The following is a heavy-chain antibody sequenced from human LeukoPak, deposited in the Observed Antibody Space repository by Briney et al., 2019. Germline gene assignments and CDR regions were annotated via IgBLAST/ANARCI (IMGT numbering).Heavy chain of an antibody. CDR3: ARVEGGNSTDFDY. CDR1: GGSISSYY. CDR2: INHSGST. D-gene: IGHD2-21*02. J-gene: IGHJ4*02. Sequence: SETLSLTCTVSGGSISSYYWSWIRQPPGKGLEWIGEINHSGSTNYNPSLKSRVTISVDTSKNQFSLKLSSVTAADTAVYYCARVEGGNSTDFDYWGQGTLVTVSS. V-gene: IGHV4-34*01.